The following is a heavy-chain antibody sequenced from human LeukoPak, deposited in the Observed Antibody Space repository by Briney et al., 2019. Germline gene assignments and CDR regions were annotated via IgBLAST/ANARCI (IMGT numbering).Heavy chain of an antibody. J-gene: IGHJ5*02. D-gene: IGHD4-17*01. CDR2: IIPILGIA. Sequence: SVKVSCKASGGTFSSYAISWVRQAPGQGLEWMGRIIPILGIANYAQKFQGRVTSTADKSTSTAYMELSSLRSEDTAVYYCASSLDYGDYQNWFDPWGQGTLVTVSS. CDR3: ASSLDYGDYQNWFDP. V-gene: IGHV1-69*04. CDR1: GGTFSSYA.